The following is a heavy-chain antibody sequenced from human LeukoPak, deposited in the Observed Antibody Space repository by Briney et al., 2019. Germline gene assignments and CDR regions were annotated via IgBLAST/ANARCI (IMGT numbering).Heavy chain of an antibody. Sequence: GSLRLSCAASGFTFSKNGMTWVRQAPGKGLEWVSFISGNAGTTYYADSVKGRFTISRDNPKNTLFLQVNSVRAEDTAVYYCGKVGLSWGFGDYWGQGTLVTVSS. D-gene: IGHD2-8*02. V-gene: IGHV3-23*01. CDR1: GFTFSKNG. J-gene: IGHJ4*02. CDR3: GKVGLSWGFGDY. CDR2: ISGNAGTT.